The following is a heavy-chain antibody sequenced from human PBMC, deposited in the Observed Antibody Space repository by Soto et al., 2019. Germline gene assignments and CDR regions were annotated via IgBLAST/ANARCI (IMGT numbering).Heavy chain of an antibody. D-gene: IGHD4-4*01. CDR1: GYTSSSYA. CDR3: AGWGQTPVVFSKFDD. V-gene: IGHV1-8*01. CDR2: MSPNSGNT. Sequence: AARKISYTASGYTSSSYAINWKRKATGQGLEWMGWMSPNSGNTGYEQKFQGRVSMTRDTSTSTAYMELSSLRSEDSAVYYCAGWGQTPVVFSKFDDWREGTLVTV. J-gene: IGHJ4*02.